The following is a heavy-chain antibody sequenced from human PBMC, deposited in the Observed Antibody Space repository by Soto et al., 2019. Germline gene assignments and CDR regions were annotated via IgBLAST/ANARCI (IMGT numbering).Heavy chain of an antibody. D-gene: IGHD6-13*01. CDR3: ATRRQQTYGFGN. CDR2: IYYSGST. V-gene: IGHV4-31*03. CDR1: DNSFRGGLSY. Sequence: ASVTKCPTSHDSDNSFRGGLSYLYWITQHPGKCLEWIGYIYYSGSTYFNPSIKSRVSISMDTSKNQFFLKLTSVTAADTALYYCATRRQQTYGFGNWGRGALCTISS. J-gene: IGHJ4*02.